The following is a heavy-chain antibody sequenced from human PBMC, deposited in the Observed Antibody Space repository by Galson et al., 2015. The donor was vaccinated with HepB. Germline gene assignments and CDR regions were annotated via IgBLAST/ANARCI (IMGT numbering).Heavy chain of an antibody. V-gene: IGHV3-48*01. Sequence: SLRLSCAASGFTFSSYSMNWVRQAPGKGLEWVSYISSSSSTIYYADSVKGRFTISRDNAKNSLYLQMNSLRAEDTAVYYCARPTGDGRYAFDIWGQGTMVTVSS. CDR1: GFTFSSYS. D-gene: IGHD7-27*01. CDR2: ISSSSSTI. CDR3: ARPTGDGRYAFDI. J-gene: IGHJ3*02.